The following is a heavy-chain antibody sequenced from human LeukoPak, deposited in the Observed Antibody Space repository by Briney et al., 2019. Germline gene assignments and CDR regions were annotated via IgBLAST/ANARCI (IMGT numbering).Heavy chain of an antibody. Sequence: ASVKVSCKASGYTFTSYDINWVRQATGQGLEWMGWMNPNSGNTGYAQKFQGRVTITRNTSISTAYMELRSLRADDTAMYYCAKASLTSFGPADYWGQGTLVTVSS. J-gene: IGHJ4*02. CDR3: AKASLTSFGPADY. D-gene: IGHD3-10*01. CDR1: GYTFTSYD. V-gene: IGHV1-8*03. CDR2: MNPNSGNT.